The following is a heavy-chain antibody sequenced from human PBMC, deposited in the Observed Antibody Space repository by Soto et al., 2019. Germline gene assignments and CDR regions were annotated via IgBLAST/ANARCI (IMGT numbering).Heavy chain of an antibody. CDR2: ISYDGSNK. V-gene: IGHV3-30*18. J-gene: IGHJ4*02. Sequence: PGGSLRLSCAASGFTFSSYGMHWVRQAPGKGLEWVAVISYDGSNKYYADSVKGRFTISRDNSKNTLYLQMNSLRAEDTAVYYCAKEGSSSRGYFDYWGQGTMVTVYS. D-gene: IGHD6-13*01. CDR3: AKEGSSSRGYFDY. CDR1: GFTFSSYG.